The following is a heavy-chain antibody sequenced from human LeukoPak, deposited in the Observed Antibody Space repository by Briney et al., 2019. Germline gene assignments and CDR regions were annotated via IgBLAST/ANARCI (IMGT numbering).Heavy chain of an antibody. CDR2: ISSGGDIV. J-gene: IGHJ4*02. CDR3: TREDYYYASGH. V-gene: IGHV3-11*04. CDR1: GFTFTDHY. D-gene: IGHD3-10*01. Sequence: GGSLRLSCAASGFTFTDHYMSWVRQAPGKGLEWVSYISSGGDIVYYADSVKGRFTVSRDNAKNSLFLQMNSPRAEDTAVYYCTREDYYYASGHWAQGTLVTVSS.